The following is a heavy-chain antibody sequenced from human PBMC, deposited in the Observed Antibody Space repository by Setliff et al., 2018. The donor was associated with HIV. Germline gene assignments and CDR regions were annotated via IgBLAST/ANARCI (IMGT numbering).Heavy chain of an antibody. CDR2: ISGNSGRT. J-gene: IGHJ4*01. D-gene: IGHD5-18*01. CDR3: ARVNVDTTGVFGPLDY. CDR1: GFTFEVYA. Sequence: PGGSLRLSCAASGFTFEVYAMHWVRQAPGKGLEWVSGISGNSGRTGYADSVKGRFTISRDNAKNSLYLQMNSLKPEDMALYYCARVNVDTTGVFGPLDYWGQGTLGTVSS. V-gene: IGHV3-9*03.